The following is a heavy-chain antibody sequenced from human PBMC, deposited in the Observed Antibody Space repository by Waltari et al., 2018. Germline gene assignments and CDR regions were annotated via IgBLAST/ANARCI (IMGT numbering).Heavy chain of an antibody. Sequence: QVQLQESGPGLVKPSETLSLTCTVSGGSISSYYWSWIRQPPGKGLEWIGYIYYSGSTNYNPSLKSRVTISVDTSKNQFSLKLGSVTAADTAVYYCARDGVTYYDFWSGYYKGGYFDYWGQGTLVTVSS. J-gene: IGHJ4*02. V-gene: IGHV4-59*01. D-gene: IGHD3-3*01. CDR1: GGSISSYY. CDR3: ARDGVTYYDFWSGYYKGGYFDY. CDR2: IYYSGST.